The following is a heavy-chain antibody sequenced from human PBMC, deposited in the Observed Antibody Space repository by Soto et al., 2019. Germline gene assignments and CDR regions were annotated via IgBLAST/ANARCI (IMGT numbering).Heavy chain of an antibody. CDR1: GFTFSNAW. CDR2: IKSKTDGGTT. Sequence: PGGSLRLSCAASGFTFSNAWMSWVRQAPGKGLEWVGRIKSKTDGGTTDYAAPVKGRFTISRDDSKNTLYLQMNSLKTEDTAVYYCTTDTYCSSTSCYFWQWLVPGNAFDIWGQGTMVTVSS. CDR3: TTDTYCSSTSCYFWQWLVPGNAFDI. D-gene: IGHD2-2*01. V-gene: IGHV3-15*01. J-gene: IGHJ3*02.